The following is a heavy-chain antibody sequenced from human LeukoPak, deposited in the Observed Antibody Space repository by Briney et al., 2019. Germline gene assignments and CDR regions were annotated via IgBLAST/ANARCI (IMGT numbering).Heavy chain of an antibody. J-gene: IGHJ4*02. CDR2: VSAANNP. CDR3: AMSVEMPPIPSFDY. D-gene: IGHD5-24*01. V-gene: IGHV1-3*01. Sequence: ASVNVSCKTSGYIFTSHHIHWMRQAPGQGLELLGWVSAANNPEYSQKFQGRVVITRDASATTSYLELNSLRSEDTAVYYCAMSVEMPPIPSFDYWGQGTLVTVSS. CDR1: GYIFTSHH.